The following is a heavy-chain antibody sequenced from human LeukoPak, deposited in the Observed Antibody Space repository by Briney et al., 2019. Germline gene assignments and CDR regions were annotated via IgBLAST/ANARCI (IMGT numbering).Heavy chain of an antibody. D-gene: IGHD3-10*01. Sequence: GGSLRLSCAASGFTFSSYAMCWVRQAPGKGLAWISTVSASGDSTSYADSVKGRFTISRDNSKNALYLQVNSLRADDAALYYCAKSHYYGSGSIDYWGQGTLVTVSS. CDR3: AKSHYYGSGSIDY. J-gene: IGHJ4*02. CDR1: GFTFSSYA. CDR2: VSASGDST. V-gene: IGHV3-23*01.